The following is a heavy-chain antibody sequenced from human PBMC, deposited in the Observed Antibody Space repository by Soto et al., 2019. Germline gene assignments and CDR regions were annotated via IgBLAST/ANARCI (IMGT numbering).Heavy chain of an antibody. J-gene: IGHJ4*02. V-gene: IGHV4-4*07. CDR2: VYMTGSA. CDR1: GGSIGSYY. Sequence: SETLSLTCTVSGGSIGSYYWNWIRQPAGKGLEWIGRVYMTGSANYNPSLKSRVTLSVDTSKKQVSLKLTSVTAADTAVYYCARLGPSIDYWGQGVLVTVSS. D-gene: IGHD1-26*01. CDR3: ARLGPSIDY.